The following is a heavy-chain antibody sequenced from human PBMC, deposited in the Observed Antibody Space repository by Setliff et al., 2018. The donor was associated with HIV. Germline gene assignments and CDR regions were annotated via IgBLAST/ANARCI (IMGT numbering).Heavy chain of an antibody. V-gene: IGHV1-18*01. CDR2: ISAYHGNT. CDR3: ARDAEGYCRGTTCFPYYFDY. J-gene: IGHJ4*02. D-gene: IGHD2-15*01. CDR1: GYTFTSYG. Sequence: ASVKVSCKASGYTFTSYGITWVRQAPGQGLEWMGWISAYHGNTNYAQKLQGRVTMTTDTSTRTAYMELRSLRSEDTAVYYCARDAEGYCRGTTCFPYYFDYWGQGALVTVSS.